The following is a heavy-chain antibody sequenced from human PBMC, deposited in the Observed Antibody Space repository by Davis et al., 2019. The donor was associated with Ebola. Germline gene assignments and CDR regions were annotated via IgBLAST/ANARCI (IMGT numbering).Heavy chain of an antibody. V-gene: IGHV4-31*03. J-gene: IGHJ3*02. Sequence: PSETLSLTCTVSGGSISSGGYYWSWIRQHPGKGLEWIGYIYYSGSTYYNPSLKSRVTISVDTSKNQFSLKLSSVTAADTAVYYCARVPLLRFSPTGAFDIWGQGTMVTVSS. CDR3: ARVPLLRFSPTGAFDI. D-gene: IGHD3-3*01. CDR2: IYYSGST. CDR1: GGSISSGGYY.